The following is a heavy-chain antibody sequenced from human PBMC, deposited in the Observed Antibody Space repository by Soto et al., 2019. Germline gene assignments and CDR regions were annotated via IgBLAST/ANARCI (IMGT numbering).Heavy chain of an antibody. V-gene: IGHV1-18*01. CDR2: ISAYNGNT. D-gene: IGHD3-9*01. CDR1: GYTFTSYG. Sequence: ASVKVSCKASGYTFTSYGISWVRQAPGQGLEWMGWISAYNGNTNYAQKLQGTVTMTTETSTSTGYMELMSLKSDDTAVYDCTRETIWTLDVMTGYYKVHYDYWDQGTLVTGSS. CDR3: TRETIWTLDVMTGYYKVHYDY. J-gene: IGHJ4*02.